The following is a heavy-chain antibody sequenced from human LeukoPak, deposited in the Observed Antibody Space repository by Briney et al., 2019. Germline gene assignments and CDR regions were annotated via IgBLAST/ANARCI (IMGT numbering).Heavy chain of an antibody. CDR3: ARDRFRGPLGDFDY. CDR1: GYTFTSYG. D-gene: IGHD3-10*01. V-gene: IGHV1-18*01. CDR2: ISAYNGNT. J-gene: IGHJ4*02. Sequence: ASVTVSCTASGYTFTSYGISWVRQAPGQGLEWMGWISAYNGNTNYAQKLQGRVTITTDTSTSTAYMELRSLRSDDTAVYYCARDRFRGPLGDFDYWGQGTLVTVSS.